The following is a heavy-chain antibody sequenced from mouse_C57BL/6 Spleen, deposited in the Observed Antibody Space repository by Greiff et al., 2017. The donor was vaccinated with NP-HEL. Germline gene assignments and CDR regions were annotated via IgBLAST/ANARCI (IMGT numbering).Heavy chain of an antibody. CDR3: AREGGYDVEFDY. CDR1: GYTFTSYW. CDR2: INPSNGGT. V-gene: IGHV1-53*01. Sequence: QVQLLQPGTELVKPGASVKLSCKASGYTFTSYWMHWVKQRPGQGLEWIGNINPSNGGTNYNEKFKSKATLTVDKSSSTAYMQLSSLTSEDSAVYYCAREGGYDVEFDYWGKGTTLTVSS. J-gene: IGHJ2*01. D-gene: IGHD2-2*01.